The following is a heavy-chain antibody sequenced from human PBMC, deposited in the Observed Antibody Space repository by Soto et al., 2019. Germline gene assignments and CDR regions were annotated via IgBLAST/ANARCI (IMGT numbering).Heavy chain of an antibody. V-gene: IGHV3-23*01. D-gene: IGHD2-2*01. CDR3: AKDIVVVPAASRYYYGMDV. Sequence: LRLSCAASGFTFSSYVMSWFRQAPGKGLEWVSHISGSGGSTYYADSVKGRFTISRDNSKNTLYLQMNSLRAEDTAVYYCAKDIVVVPAASRYYYGMDVWGQGTTVTAP. CDR2: ISGSGGST. J-gene: IGHJ6*02. CDR1: GFTFSSYV.